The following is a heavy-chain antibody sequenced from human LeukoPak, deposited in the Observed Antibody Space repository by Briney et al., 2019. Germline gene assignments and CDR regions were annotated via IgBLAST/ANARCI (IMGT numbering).Heavy chain of an antibody. CDR1: GFTFSDYY. CDR3: ATRGAYSSSWSLHY. CDR2: ISSSGSTI. Sequence: PGGSLRLSCAASGFTFSDYYMSWIRQAPGKGLEWVSYISSSGSTIYYADSVKGRFTISRDNAKNSLYLQMNSLRAEDTAVYYCATRGAYSSSWSLHYWGQGTLVTVSS. V-gene: IGHV3-11*01. J-gene: IGHJ4*02. D-gene: IGHD6-13*01.